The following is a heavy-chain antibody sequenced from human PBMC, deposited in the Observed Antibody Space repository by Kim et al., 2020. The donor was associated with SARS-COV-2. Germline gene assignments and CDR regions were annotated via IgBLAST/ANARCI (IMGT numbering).Heavy chain of an antibody. D-gene: IGHD6-6*01. Sequence: GGSLRLSCAASGFTFSNSVMSWVRQAPGKGLEWVSTISNRGNTYYADSVKGRFTISRDNFKNILSLQMNGLRAEDTAVYYCAKPARSPDSWGQGTLVTVS. V-gene: IGHV3-23*01. CDR1: GFTFSNSV. CDR3: AKPARSPDS. J-gene: IGHJ5*01. CDR2: ISNRGNT.